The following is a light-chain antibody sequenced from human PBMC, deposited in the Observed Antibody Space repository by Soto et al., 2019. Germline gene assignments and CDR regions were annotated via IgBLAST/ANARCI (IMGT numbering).Light chain of an antibody. CDR1: QSVLYSSNNKNY. V-gene: IGKV4-1*01. CDR2: WAS. Sequence: DIVMTQSPDSLAVCLGERATINCKSSQSVLYSSNNKNYLAWYQQKPGQPPKLLIYWASTRESGVPDRFSGSGSGTDFTLTISSLQAEDVAVYYCQQYYTNAFTFGGGTKVGVK. CDR3: QQYYTNAFT. J-gene: IGKJ4*01.